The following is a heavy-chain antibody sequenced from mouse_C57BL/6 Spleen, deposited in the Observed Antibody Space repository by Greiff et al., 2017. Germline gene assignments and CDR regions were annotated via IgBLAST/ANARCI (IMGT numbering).Heavy chain of an antibody. V-gene: IGHV1-80*01. CDR2: IYPGDGDT. J-gene: IGHJ2*01. Sequence: QVQLKESGAELVKPGASVKISCKASGYAFSSYWMNWVKQRPGKGLEWIGQIYPGDGDTNYNGKFKGKATLTADKSSSTAYMQLSSLTSEDSAVYFCARIYYGNLDYWGQGTTLTVSS. CDR1: GYAFSSYW. D-gene: IGHD2-1*01. CDR3: ARIYYGNLDY.